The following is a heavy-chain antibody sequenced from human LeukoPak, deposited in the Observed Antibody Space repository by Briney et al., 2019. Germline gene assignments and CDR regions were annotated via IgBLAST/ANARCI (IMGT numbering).Heavy chain of an antibody. CDR2: INQDGSAK. CDR1: GFTFSNYW. CDR3: ASAPNENYFDF. Sequence: AGGSLRLSCAASGFTFSNYWMSWVRQAPGKGLEWVANINQDGSAKDYGGSVEGRFTISRDNAKNSLYLQMNSLTAEDTGVYFCASAPNENYFDFWGQGTLVTVSS. J-gene: IGHJ4*02. V-gene: IGHV3-7*01.